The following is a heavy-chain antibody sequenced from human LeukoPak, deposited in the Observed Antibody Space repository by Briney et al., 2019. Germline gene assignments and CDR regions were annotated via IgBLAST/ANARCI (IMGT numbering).Heavy chain of an antibody. D-gene: IGHD2-15*01. CDR1: GFTFGSYG. Sequence: GGSLRLSCAASGFTFGSYGMHWVRQAPGKGLEWVAFIRYDGSNKYYADSVKGRFTISRDNSKNTLYLQMNSLRAEDTAVYYCAKDRGYCSGGSCYYFDYWGQGTLVTVSS. CDR2: IRYDGSNK. J-gene: IGHJ4*02. CDR3: AKDRGYCSGGSCYYFDY. V-gene: IGHV3-30*02.